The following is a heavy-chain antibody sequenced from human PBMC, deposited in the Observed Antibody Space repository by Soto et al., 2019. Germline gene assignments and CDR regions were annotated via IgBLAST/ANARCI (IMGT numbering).Heavy chain of an antibody. CDR1: GGTFSSYT. Sequence: QVQLVQSGAEVKKPGSSVKVSCKASGGTFSSYTISWVRQAPGQGLEWMGRIIPILGIANYAQKFQGRVTITADKSTSTAYMELSSLRSEDTGVYYCARGGHYGDYDLYGMDVWGQGTTVTVSS. J-gene: IGHJ6*02. CDR3: ARGGHYGDYDLYGMDV. D-gene: IGHD4-17*01. V-gene: IGHV1-69*02. CDR2: IIPILGIA.